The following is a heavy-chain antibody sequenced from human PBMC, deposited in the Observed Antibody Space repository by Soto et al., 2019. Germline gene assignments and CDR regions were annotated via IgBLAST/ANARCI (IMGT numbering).Heavy chain of an antibody. V-gene: IGHV3-7*01. D-gene: IGHD6-13*01. CDR2: IKQDGSEK. Sequence: PGGSLRLSCAASGFTFSSYWMSWVRQAPGKGLEWVANIKQDGSEKYYVDSVKGRFTISRDNAKNSLYLQMNSLRAEDTAVYYCAREGWQQLVLGMDYWGQGTLVTVSS. CDR1: GFTFSSYW. CDR3: AREGWQQLVLGMDY. J-gene: IGHJ4*02.